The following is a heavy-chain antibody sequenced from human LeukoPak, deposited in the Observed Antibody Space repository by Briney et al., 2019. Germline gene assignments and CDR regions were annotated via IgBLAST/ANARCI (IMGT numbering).Heavy chain of an antibody. CDR1: GFTFSSYA. D-gene: IGHD5-12*01. Sequence: GRSLRLSCAASGFTFSSYAMHWVRQVPGKGLEWVAVISYDVSNKYYADSVKGRFTISRDNSKNTLYLQMNSLRGEDTAVYYCARVLTSGYDSEPFDYWGQGTLVTVSS. CDR3: ARVLTSGYDSEPFDY. V-gene: IGHV3-30*04. CDR2: ISYDVSNK. J-gene: IGHJ4*02.